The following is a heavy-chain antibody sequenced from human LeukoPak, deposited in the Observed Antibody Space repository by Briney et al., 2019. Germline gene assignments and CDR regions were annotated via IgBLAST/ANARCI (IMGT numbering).Heavy chain of an antibody. CDR2: IHYNGNT. CDR3: ARGAMGGANWFDP. D-gene: IGHD5-18*01. CDR1: GGSISSGGYY. Sequence: SETLSLTCTVSGGSISSGGYYWSWIRQHPGKGLEWIGYIHYNGNTCYNPSLKSRVTISVDTSKNHFSLKLSSVTAADTAVFYCARGAMGGANWFDPWGQGTLVTVSS. J-gene: IGHJ5*02. V-gene: IGHV4-31*03.